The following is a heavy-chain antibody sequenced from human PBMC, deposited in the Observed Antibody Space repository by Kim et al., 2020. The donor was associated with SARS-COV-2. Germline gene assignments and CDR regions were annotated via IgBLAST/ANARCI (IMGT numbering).Heavy chain of an antibody. CDR2: ISGSGGST. Sequence: GGSLRLSCAASGFTFSSYAMSWVRQAPGKGLEWVSAISGSGGSTYYADSVKGRFTISRDNSKNTLYLQMNSLRAEDTAVYYCAKPLAPLRDFDWLLGLLYFQHWGQGTLVTVSS. D-gene: IGHD3-9*01. CDR1: GFTFSSYA. CDR3: AKPLAPLRDFDWLLGLLYFQH. J-gene: IGHJ1*01. V-gene: IGHV3-23*01.